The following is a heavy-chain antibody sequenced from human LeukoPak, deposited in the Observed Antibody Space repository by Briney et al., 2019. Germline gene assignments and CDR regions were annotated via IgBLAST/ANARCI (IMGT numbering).Heavy chain of an antibody. CDR1: GYGFTSYW. CDR3: SLGAAAGPPDY. D-gene: IGHD6-13*01. V-gene: IGHV5-10-1*01. J-gene: IGHJ4*02. Sequence: PGGSLKISWKGSGYGFTSYWISWVRQMPGKGLEWMGGIDPSDSYTNYTPSFQGHVTIAADKSISTADLQWSSMKASDTAMYCCSLGAAAGPPDYWGQGPLVSVSS. CDR2: IDPSDSYT.